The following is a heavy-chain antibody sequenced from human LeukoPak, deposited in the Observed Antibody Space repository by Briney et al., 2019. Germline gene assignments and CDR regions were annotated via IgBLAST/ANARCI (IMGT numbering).Heavy chain of an antibody. CDR3: TTEID. V-gene: IGHV3-15*01. CDR1: GGSISSYY. J-gene: IGHJ4*02. CDR2: IKSKTDGGTT. Sequence: ETLSLTCTVSGGSISSYYWSWIRQPPGKGLEWVGRIKSKTDGGTTEYAAPVKGRFTISRDDSKNTLYLQMNSLKTEDTAVYYCTTEIDWGQGTLVTVSS.